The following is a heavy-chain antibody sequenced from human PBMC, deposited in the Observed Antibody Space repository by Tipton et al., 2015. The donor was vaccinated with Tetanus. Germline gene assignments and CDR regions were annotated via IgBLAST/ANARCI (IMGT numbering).Heavy chain of an antibody. V-gene: IGHV4-59*01. J-gene: IGHJ2*01. CDR1: GGSISSYF. Sequence: LRLSCSVSGGSISSYFWSWIRQSPGQGLEWIGLIYYSGSISYNPSLKSRVTISVDTSKNQLSLKLTSVTAADTAVYYCASMTPVDWYFDLWGRGTLVTVSS. CDR2: IYYSGSI. D-gene: IGHD4-23*01. CDR3: ASMTPVDWYFDL.